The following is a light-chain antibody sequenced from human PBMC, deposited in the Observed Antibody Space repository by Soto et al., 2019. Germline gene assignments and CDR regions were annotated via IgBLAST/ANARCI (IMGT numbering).Light chain of an antibody. V-gene: IGKV3-20*01. CDR1: RSFASRS. Sequence: EIVLTQSPATLYLSPGERATLSCRASRSFASRSLVWYQYKPGQAPRLLIYAASSRATGIPDRFIGSGSGTDFTLTISRLEPDDSAVYYCHHYDSSPPYTFGQGTKLEIK. J-gene: IGKJ2*01. CDR3: HHYDSSPPYT. CDR2: AAS.